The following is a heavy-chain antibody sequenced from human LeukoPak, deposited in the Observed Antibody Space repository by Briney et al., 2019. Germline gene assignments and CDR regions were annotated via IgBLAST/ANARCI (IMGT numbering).Heavy chain of an antibody. CDR1: GGSFSGYY. D-gene: IGHD5-18*01. CDR3: ARERYSYAHYMDV. J-gene: IGHJ6*03. CDR2: INHSGST. V-gene: IGHV4-34*01. Sequence: SETLSLPCAVYGGSFSGYYWSWIRQPPGKGLEWIGEINHSGSTNYNPSLKSRVTISVDTSKNQFSLKLSSVTAADTAVDYCARERYSYAHYMDVWGKGTTVTVSS.